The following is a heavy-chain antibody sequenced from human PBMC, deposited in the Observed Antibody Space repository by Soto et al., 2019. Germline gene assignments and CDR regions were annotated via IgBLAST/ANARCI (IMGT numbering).Heavy chain of an antibody. CDR1: SGPSSSHN. Sequence: QVQLQQSGPGLVKPSETLSLTCTVSSGPSSSHNWGWIRQSPGRGLEWIGYVYNTGGTSYNPSLKSRAPISADTSANHISLTLSFVTAADTAIYYCVRQGIGNLHGLVDVWGQGTTVSVSS. CDR3: VRQGIGNLHGLVDV. V-gene: IGHV4-59*08. J-gene: IGHJ6*02. D-gene: IGHD1-1*01. CDR2: VYNTGGT.